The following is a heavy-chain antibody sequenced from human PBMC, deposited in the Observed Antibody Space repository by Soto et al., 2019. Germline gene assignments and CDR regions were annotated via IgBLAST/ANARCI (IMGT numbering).Heavy chain of an antibody. D-gene: IGHD6-13*01. CDR2: INHSGST. J-gene: IGHJ4*02. CDR1: GGSFSGYY. Sequence: SETLSLTCAVYGGSFSGYYWSWIRQPPGKGLEWIGEINHSGSTNYNPSLKSRVTISVDTSKNQFSLKLSSVTAADTAVYYCARVTPYSSSRLDYWGQGTLVTVSS. CDR3: ARVTPYSSSRLDY. V-gene: IGHV4-34*01.